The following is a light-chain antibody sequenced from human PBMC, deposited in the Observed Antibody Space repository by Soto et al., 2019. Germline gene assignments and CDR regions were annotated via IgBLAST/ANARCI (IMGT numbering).Light chain of an antibody. V-gene: IGKV1-39*01. CDR3: QQTYSTPGT. Sequence: DIQMTQSPSPLSASVGDSVTITCRASQTIKTDLNWYRHKPGEAPKLLIYAASRLQTGVPSRFSGSGSGTFFTLSISSLQPEDFATYYCQQTYSTPGTFGQGTKVEV. J-gene: IGKJ1*01. CDR2: AAS. CDR1: QTIKTD.